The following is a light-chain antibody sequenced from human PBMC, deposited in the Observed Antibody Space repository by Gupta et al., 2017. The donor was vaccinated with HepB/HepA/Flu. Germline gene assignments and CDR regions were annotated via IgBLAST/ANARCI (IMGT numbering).Light chain of an antibody. V-gene: IGKV1-9*01. CDR3: QQLNSYPQA. CDR2: DAS. CDR1: QGISSY. Sequence: DIQLTQSPSFLSASVGDRVTITCRASQGISSYLAWYQQKPGKAPKLLIYDASTLQSGVSSRFSGSGSGTEFTLTISSLQPEDFATYHCQQLNSYPQAFGPGTKVDIK. J-gene: IGKJ3*01.